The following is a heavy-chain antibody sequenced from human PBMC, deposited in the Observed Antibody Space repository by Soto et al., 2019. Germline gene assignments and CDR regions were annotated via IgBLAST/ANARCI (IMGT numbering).Heavy chain of an antibody. Sequence: LSLTCAISGDSFSSSGAAWNWIRQSPSRGLEWLGRTYYRSKWYNDYALYLKSRITINPDTSKNQFSLHLTSVTPEDTAVYYCARDPTWFHSAFDYSGQGTLVTASS. CDR1: GDSFSSSGAA. CDR3: ARDPTWFHSAFDY. D-gene: IGHD3-22*01. V-gene: IGHV6-1*01. J-gene: IGHJ4*02. CDR2: TYYRSKWYN.